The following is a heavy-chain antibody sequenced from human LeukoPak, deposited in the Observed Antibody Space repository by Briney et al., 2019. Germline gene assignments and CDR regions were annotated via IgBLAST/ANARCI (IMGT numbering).Heavy chain of an antibody. V-gene: IGHV3-7*01. CDR3: ARDPGPYDWVNHRVFDAFDV. CDR2: IKQDGSEK. J-gene: IGHJ3*01. Sequence: GGSLRLSCPTSGFTFSKSWMNWVRQAPGKGLEWVANIKQDGSEKYYVDSVKGRFTISRDNAKNSVHLQMNSLRVEDTAVYYCARDPGPYDWVNHRVFDAFDVWGQGTRVTVSS. D-gene: IGHD3-16*01. CDR1: GFTFSKSW.